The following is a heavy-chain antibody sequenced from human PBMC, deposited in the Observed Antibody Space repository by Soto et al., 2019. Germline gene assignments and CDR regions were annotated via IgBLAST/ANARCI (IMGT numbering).Heavy chain of an antibody. D-gene: IGHD2-2*01. CDR3: VGRRREDIVVVPAAILDY. CDR1: GGSISSSSYY. J-gene: IGHJ4*02. V-gene: IGHV4-39*01. CDR2: IYYSGST. Sequence: SETLSLTCTVSGGSISSSSYYWGWIRQPPGKGLEWIGSIYYSGSTYYNPSLKSRVTISVDTSKNQFSLKLSSVTAADTAVYLWVGRRREDIVVVPAAILDYWGQGTLVTVSS.